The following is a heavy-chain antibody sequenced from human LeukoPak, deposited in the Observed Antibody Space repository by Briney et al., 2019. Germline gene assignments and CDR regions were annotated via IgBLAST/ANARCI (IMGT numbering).Heavy chain of an antibody. V-gene: IGHV4-59*08. CDR1: GGSISPYY. CDR2: IFYSGST. CDR3: ARGRYSSSSFDY. D-gene: IGHD6-6*01. Sequence: SETLSLTCTVSGGSISPYYWSWIRQPPGKRLEWIGYIFYSGSTSFSPSLKSRVTISVDTSKNQFSLKLSSVTAADTAVYYCARGRYSSSSFDYWGQGTLVTVSS. J-gene: IGHJ4*02.